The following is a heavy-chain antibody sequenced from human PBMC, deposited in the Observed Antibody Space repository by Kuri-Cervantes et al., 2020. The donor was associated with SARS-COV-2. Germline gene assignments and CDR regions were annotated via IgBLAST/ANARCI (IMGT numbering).Heavy chain of an antibody. V-gene: IGHV3-74*01. CDR1: GFTFSGHW. Sequence: GESLKISCAASGFTFSGHWIHWVRQAPGKGLVWASRINPDGSYTNNADSVKGRFTLSRDNAKNMLFLQMNSLRAEDTALYYCAKDTSGASGYSFDYWGQGTLVTVSS. CDR2: INPDGSYT. CDR3: AKDTSGASGYSFDY. D-gene: IGHD3-22*01. J-gene: IGHJ4*02.